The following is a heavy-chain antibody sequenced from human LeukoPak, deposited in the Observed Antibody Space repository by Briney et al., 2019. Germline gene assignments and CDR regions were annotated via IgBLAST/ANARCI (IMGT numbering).Heavy chain of an antibody. J-gene: IGHJ4*02. Sequence: SETLSLTCTVSGGSISSGGYYWSWIRQPPGKGLEWIGYIYHSGSTYYNPSLKSRVTISVDRSKNQFSLKLSSVTAADTAVYYCARADYYDSSGYYPHDYWGQGTLVTVSS. CDR2: IYHSGST. CDR1: GGSISSGGYY. CDR3: ARADYYDSSGYYPHDY. D-gene: IGHD3-22*01. V-gene: IGHV4-30-2*01.